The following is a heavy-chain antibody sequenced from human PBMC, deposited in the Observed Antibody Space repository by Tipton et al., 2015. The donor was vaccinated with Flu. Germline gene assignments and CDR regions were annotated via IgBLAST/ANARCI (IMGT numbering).Heavy chain of an antibody. CDR2: IYYTGTT. J-gene: IGHJ3*01. Sequence: TLSLTCSVSSGSISSYYWTWVRQAPGKGLEWIGYIYYTGTTSYNPSLESRVSISVDTSKTQSFLKLSSVTAADTAIYYCARDDARFPRAFDVWGRGTPVSVSS. CDR3: ARDDARFPRAFDV. D-gene: IGHD2-21*01. CDR1: SGSISSYY. V-gene: IGHV4-59*01.